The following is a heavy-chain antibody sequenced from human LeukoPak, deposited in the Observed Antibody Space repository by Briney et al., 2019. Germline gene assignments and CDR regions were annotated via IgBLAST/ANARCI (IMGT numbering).Heavy chain of an antibody. CDR1: GYTFTIYG. CDR3: ARGLGVVTAQSEQPKPRYFDL. J-gene: IGHJ2*01. V-gene: IGHV1-18*01. Sequence: ASVTVSCKASGYTFTIYGISWVRQAPGQGLEWMGWISGYNGNTNYAQNLQGRVTMTTDTSTSTAYMELRSLRSDDTAVYYCARGLGVVTAQSEQPKPRYFDLWGRGTQVTVSS. CDR2: ISGYNGNT. D-gene: IGHD2-21*02.